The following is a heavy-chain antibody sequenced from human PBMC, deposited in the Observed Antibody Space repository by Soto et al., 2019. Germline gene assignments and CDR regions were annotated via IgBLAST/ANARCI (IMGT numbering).Heavy chain of an antibody. Sequence: QLQLQESGPGLVKPSETLSLTCTVSGGSISSSSYYWGWIRQPPGKGLEWIGSIYYSGSTYYNPSLKSRVTISVDTSKNQFSLKVSSVTAADTAVYYCARPSGSYLYYFDYWGQGTLVTVSS. J-gene: IGHJ4*02. V-gene: IGHV4-39*01. CDR3: ARPSGSYLYYFDY. D-gene: IGHD1-26*01. CDR1: GGSISSSSYY. CDR2: IYYSGST.